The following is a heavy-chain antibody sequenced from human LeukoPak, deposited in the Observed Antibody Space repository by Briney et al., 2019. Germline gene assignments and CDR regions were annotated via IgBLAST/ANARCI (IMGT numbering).Heavy chain of an antibody. J-gene: IGHJ5*02. CDR3: ARGQVPAARGYNWFDP. CDR2: INARGDT. D-gene: IGHD2-2*01. Sequence: PSETLSLTCAVYGWSFNDYYWNWIRQPPGKGLEWIGEINARGDTNYNPSLKSRVTISVDTSKKQFSLRLTSMIAADTALYYCARGQVPAARGYNWFDPWGQGTLVTFSS. V-gene: IGHV4-34*01. CDR1: GWSFNDYY.